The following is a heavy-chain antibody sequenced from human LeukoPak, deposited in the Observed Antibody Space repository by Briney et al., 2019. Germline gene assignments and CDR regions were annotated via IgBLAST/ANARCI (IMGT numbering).Heavy chain of an antibody. D-gene: IGHD1-1*01. J-gene: IGHJ4*02. Sequence: SETLSLTCAVYGGSFSGYYWSWIRQPPGKGLEGIGSIYISGSTNYNPSLKSRVTMSVATSKTQFSLKLSSVPAADTAVYYCARDRGTWNDDGFDYWGQGTLVTVSS. CDR1: GGSFSGYY. V-gene: IGHV4-59*10. CDR3: ARDRGTWNDDGFDY. CDR2: IYISGST.